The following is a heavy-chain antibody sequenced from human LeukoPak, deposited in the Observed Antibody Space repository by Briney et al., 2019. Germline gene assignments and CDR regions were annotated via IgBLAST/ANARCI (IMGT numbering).Heavy chain of an antibody. CDR3: ATLTYGQQLVFWWFDP. CDR1: GYTLTELS. V-gene: IGHV1-24*01. Sequence: VKVSCKVSGYTLTELSMHWVRQAPGKGLEWMGGFDPEDGETIYAQKFQGRVTMTEDTSTDTAYMELSSLRSKDTAVYYCATLTYGQQLVFWWFDPWGQGTLVTVSS. CDR2: FDPEDGET. J-gene: IGHJ5*02. D-gene: IGHD6-13*01.